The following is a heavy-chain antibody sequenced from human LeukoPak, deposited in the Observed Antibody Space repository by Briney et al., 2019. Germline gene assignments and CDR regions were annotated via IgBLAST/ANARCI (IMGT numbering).Heavy chain of an antibody. CDR3: ARDKYGDYVGYNWFDP. CDR2: ISSSSTI. V-gene: IGHV3-48*01. Sequence: PGGSLRLSCVASGFTFSSYSMNWVRQTPGKGLEWVSYISSSSTIYYADSVKGRFTISRDNAKNSLYLQMNSLRAEDTAVYYCARDKYGDYVGYNWFDPWGQGTLVAVSS. J-gene: IGHJ5*02. CDR1: GFTFSSYS. D-gene: IGHD4-17*01.